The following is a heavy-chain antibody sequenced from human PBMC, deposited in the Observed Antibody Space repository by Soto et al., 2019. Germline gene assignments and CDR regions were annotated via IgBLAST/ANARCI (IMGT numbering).Heavy chain of an antibody. V-gene: IGHV3-30*18. CDR2: ISYDGSDK. Sequence: QVQLVESGGGVVQPGRSLRLSCAASGFTFSNFGMHWVRQAPGKGLEWVAFISYDGSDKYYTDSVKGRFTISRDNSKNTLYLQMNRLRAEDTAVYFCAKDRYSGTYFGKYFDYWGQGTLVTVSS. J-gene: IGHJ4*02. CDR1: GFTFSNFG. D-gene: IGHD1-26*01. CDR3: AKDRYSGTYFGKYFDY.